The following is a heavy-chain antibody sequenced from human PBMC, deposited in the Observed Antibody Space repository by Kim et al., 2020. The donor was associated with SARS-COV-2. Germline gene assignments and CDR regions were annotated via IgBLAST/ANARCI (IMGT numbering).Heavy chain of an antibody. CDR2: ISYDGSNK. CDR3: ARERGLVGYYYYYMDV. D-gene: IGHD6-6*01. V-gene: IGHV3-30*04. CDR1: GFTFSSYA. J-gene: IGHJ6*03. Sequence: GGSLRLSCAASGFTFSSYAMHWVRQAPGKGLEWVAVISYDGSNKYYADSVKGRFTISRDNSKNTLYLQMNSLRAEDTAVYYCARERGLVGYYYYYMDVWGKGPTVTVSS.